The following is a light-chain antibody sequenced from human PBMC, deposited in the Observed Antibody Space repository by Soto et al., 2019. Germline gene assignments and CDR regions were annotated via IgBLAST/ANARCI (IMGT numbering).Light chain of an antibody. CDR3: QHYNSYSEA. CDR2: KAS. CDR1: QTISSW. Sequence: DIQMTQSPSTLSGSVGARVTITGRASQTISSWLAWYHQKPGKAPKLLIYKASTLKSGVPSRFSGSGSGTEFTLTISSLQPDDFATYYCQHYNSYSEAFGQGTKVDIK. V-gene: IGKV1-5*03. J-gene: IGKJ1*01.